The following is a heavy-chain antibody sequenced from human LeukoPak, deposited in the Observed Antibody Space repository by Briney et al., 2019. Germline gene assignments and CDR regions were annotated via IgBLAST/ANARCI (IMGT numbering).Heavy chain of an antibody. Sequence: KSSETLSLTCAVSGGSISSSNWWSWVRQPPGKGLEWIGEIYHSGSTNYNPSLKSRVTISVDKSKNQFSLKLSSVTAADTAVYYCARVGYSGYDLVLGVDYWGQGTLVTVSS. J-gene: IGHJ4*02. D-gene: IGHD5-12*01. CDR3: ARVGYSGYDLVLGVDY. CDR1: GGSISSSNW. CDR2: IYHSGST. V-gene: IGHV4-4*02.